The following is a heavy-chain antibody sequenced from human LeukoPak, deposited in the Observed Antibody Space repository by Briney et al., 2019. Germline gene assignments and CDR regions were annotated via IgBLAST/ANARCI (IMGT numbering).Heavy chain of an antibody. V-gene: IGHV3-33*01. CDR2: IWYDGSNK. Sequence: PGGSLRLSCAASGFTFSNYGMHWVRQAPGKGLEWVTIIWYDGSNKYYADSVKGRFTISRDNSKNTLFLQMNSLRAEDTAVYYCARDKLTGNAFVIWGQGTMVTVSS. CDR3: ARDKLTGNAFVI. J-gene: IGHJ3*02. D-gene: IGHD3-10*01. CDR1: GFTFSNYG.